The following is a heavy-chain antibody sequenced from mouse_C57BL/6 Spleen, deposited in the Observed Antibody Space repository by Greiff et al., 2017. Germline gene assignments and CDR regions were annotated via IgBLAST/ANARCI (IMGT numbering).Heavy chain of an antibody. J-gene: IGHJ2*01. V-gene: IGHV1-69*01. CDR3: ARRTNWSFDY. CDR1: GYTFTSYW. CDR2: IDPSDSYT. Sequence: QVQLQQPGAELVMPGASVKLSCKASGYTFTSYWMHWVKQRPGQGLEWIGEIDPSDSYTNYNQKFKGKSTLTVDKSSSTAYMQLRSLTSEDSAVYYCARRTNWSFDYWGQGTTLTVSS. D-gene: IGHD4-1*01.